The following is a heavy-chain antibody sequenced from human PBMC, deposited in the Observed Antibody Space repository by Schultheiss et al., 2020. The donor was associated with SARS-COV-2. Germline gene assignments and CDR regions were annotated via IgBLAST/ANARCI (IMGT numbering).Heavy chain of an antibody. CDR2: IYTSGST. J-gene: IGHJ6*02. V-gene: IGHV4-4*07. Sequence: SQTLSLTCTVSGGSISSYYWSWIRQPAGKGLEWIGRIYTSGSTNYNPSLKSRVTISVDTSKNQFSLKLSSVTAADTAVYYCARDGPEGGYSGYGGGLDYYGMDVWGQGTTVTVSS. CDR1: GGSISSYY. D-gene: IGHD5-12*01. CDR3: ARDGPEGGYSGYGGGLDYYGMDV.